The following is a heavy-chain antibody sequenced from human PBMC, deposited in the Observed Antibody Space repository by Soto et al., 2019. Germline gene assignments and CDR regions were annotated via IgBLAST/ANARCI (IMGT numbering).Heavy chain of an antibody. J-gene: IGHJ4*02. CDR3: ERSYCSSTSCRDFDY. D-gene: IGHD2-2*01. Sequence: QVQLQQWGAGLLKPSETLSLTCAVYGGSFSGYYWSWIRQPPGKGLEWIGEINHSGSTNYNPSLKSRVTISVDTSKNQFSLKLSSVTAADTAVYYCERSYCSSTSCRDFDYWGQGTLVTVSS. CDR1: GGSFSGYY. V-gene: IGHV4-34*01. CDR2: INHSGST.